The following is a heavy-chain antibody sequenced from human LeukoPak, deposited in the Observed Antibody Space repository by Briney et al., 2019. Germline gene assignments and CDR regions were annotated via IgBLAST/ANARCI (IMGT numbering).Heavy chain of an antibody. CDR2: ISAYNGNT. D-gene: IGHD1-26*01. Sequence: ASVKVSCKASGYTFTSYGISWVRQAPGQGLEWMGWISAYNGNTNYTQKLQGRATMTTDTSTSTAYMELRSLRSDDTAVYYCARVSFGGSYAGASAFDIWGQGTMVTVSS. J-gene: IGHJ3*02. V-gene: IGHV1-18*01. CDR1: GYTFTSYG. CDR3: ARVSFGGSYAGASAFDI.